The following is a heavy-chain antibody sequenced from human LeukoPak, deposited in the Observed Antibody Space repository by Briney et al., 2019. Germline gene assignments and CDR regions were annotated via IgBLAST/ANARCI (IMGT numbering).Heavy chain of an antibody. D-gene: IGHD3-9*01. Sequence: GGSLRLSCAASGFTFSSYAMSWVRQAPGKGLEWVSAISGSGGSTYYADSVKGRFTISGDNSKNTLYLQMNSLRAEDTAVYYCAKGLLTGYSGALYYFDYWGQGTLVTVSS. V-gene: IGHV3-23*01. CDR3: AKGLLTGYSGALYYFDY. CDR2: ISGSGGST. J-gene: IGHJ4*02. CDR1: GFTFSSYA.